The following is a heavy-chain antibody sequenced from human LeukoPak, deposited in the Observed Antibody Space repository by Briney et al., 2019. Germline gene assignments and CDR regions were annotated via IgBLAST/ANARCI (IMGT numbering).Heavy chain of an antibody. J-gene: IGHJ4*02. CDR1: GGSISSGGYY. D-gene: IGHD6-19*01. Sequence: SQTLSLTCTVSGGSISSGGYYWSWIRQPPGKGLEWIGYIYHSGSTYYNPSLKSRVTISVDRSKNQFSLKLTSVTAADTATYYCARETSLAGFASGLGFNYWGQGILVTVSS. CDR2: IYHSGST. CDR3: ARETSLAGFASGLGFNY. V-gene: IGHV4-30-2*01.